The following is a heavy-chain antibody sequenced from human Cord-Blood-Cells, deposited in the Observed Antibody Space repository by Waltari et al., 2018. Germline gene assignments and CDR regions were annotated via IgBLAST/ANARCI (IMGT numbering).Heavy chain of an antibody. J-gene: IGHJ4*02. Sequence: EVQLVESGGGLVKPGGSLRLSCAASGFTFSSYSMNWVRQAPGKGLEWVSSISSSSSYIYYADSVKGRFTISRDNAKNSLYLQMNSLRAEDTSVYYCARAVRERRIDYWGQGTLVTVSS. CDR1: GFTFSSYS. CDR3: ARAVRERRIDY. D-gene: IGHD1-1*01. CDR2: ISSSSSYI. V-gene: IGHV3-21*01.